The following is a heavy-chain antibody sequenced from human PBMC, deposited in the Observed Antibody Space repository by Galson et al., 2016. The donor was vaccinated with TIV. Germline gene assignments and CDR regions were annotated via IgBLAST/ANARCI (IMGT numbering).Heavy chain of an antibody. CDR3: AKEPAPNQSYYYGVDV. CDR2: ISGSGGNT. Sequence: SLRLSCAASGFTFSSYAMSWVRQAPGKGLEWVSSISGSGGNTYYANSVKGRFTISRDTSKNTLYLQINSLRAEDTAIYYCAKEPAPNQSYYYGVDVWGQGTTVTVSS. CDR1: GFTFSSYA. J-gene: IGHJ6*02. V-gene: IGHV3-23*01. D-gene: IGHD1-14*01.